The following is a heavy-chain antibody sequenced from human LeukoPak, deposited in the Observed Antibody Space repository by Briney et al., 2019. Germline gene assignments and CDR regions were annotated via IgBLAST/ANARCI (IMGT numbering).Heavy chain of an antibody. V-gene: IGHV4-59*01. CDR3: ARADYDSSGYSDAFDI. CDR1: GASISSYY. CDR2: IYYSGST. J-gene: IGHJ3*02. D-gene: IGHD3-22*01. Sequence: SETLSLTCTVSGASISSYYWSWIRQPPGKGLEWIGYIYYSGSTNYNPSLKSRVTISVDTSKNQFSLKLSSVTAADTAVYYCARADYDSSGYSDAFDIWGQGTMVTVSS.